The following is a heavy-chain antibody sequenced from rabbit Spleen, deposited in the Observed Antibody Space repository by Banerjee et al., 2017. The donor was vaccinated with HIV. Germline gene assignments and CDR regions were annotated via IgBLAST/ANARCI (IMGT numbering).Heavy chain of an antibody. J-gene: IGHJ4*01. CDR1: GVSFSSSYY. V-gene: IGHV1S40*01. D-gene: IGHD2-1*01. CDR2: IDPIFGRT. Sequence: QSLEESGGDLVKPGASLTLTCTASGVSFSSSYYMCWVRQAPGKGLEWIGYIDPIFGRTYYASWVNGRFTISSHNAQNTLYLQLNSLTAADTATYFCVRDLGYDDYSEKGYFNLWGPGTLVTVS. CDR3: VRDLGYDDYSEKGYFNL.